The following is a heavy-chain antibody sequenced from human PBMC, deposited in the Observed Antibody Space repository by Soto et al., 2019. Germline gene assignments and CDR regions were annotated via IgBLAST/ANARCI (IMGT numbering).Heavy chain of an antibody. Sequence: EVHLLESGGGLVQPGGSLRLSCAASGFTFSNYAMSWVRQAPGKGLEWVSSIVASGGTTYYADSVQGRFSISRDNSKNTLYVQMHSLGAEDTAIFVCAKAPVPDFTAYGSCVFELWGRGTLVTVSS. CDR1: GFTFSNYA. V-gene: IGHV3-23*01. D-gene: IGHD4-17*01. CDR2: IVASGGTT. CDR3: AKAPVPDFTAYGSCVFEL. J-gene: IGHJ1*01.